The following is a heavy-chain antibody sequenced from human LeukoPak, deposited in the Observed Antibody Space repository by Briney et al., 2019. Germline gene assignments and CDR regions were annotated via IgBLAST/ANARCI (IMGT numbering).Heavy chain of an antibody. CDR3: ARGQPPSYYDMDV. CDR2: IWSDGSSK. J-gene: IGHJ6*02. D-gene: IGHD6-13*01. Sequence: GRSLRLSCAASGFTFSSYGMHWVRHAPGKGLEWVAVIWSDGSSKHYADSVKGRFTISRDNSKNTLYLQMNSLRAEDTALYYCARGQPPSYYDMDVWGQGTTVTVSS. CDR1: GFTFSSYG. V-gene: IGHV3-33*01.